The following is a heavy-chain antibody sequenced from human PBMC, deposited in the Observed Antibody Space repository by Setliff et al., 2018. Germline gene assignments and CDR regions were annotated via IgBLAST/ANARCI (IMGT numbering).Heavy chain of an antibody. CDR3: ARGRGISMIVVVTHDAFDI. CDR1: GGSISSSTNY. CDR2: IYDRGST. J-gene: IGHJ3*02. V-gene: IGHV4-39*07. Sequence: KASETLSLTCTVSGGSISSSTNYWGWIRQPPGKGLEWIGNIYDRGSTHYNPSLKSRVTISVDTSKNQFSLKLSSVTAADTAVYYCARGRGISMIVVVTHDAFDIWGQGTMVTVSS. D-gene: IGHD3-22*01.